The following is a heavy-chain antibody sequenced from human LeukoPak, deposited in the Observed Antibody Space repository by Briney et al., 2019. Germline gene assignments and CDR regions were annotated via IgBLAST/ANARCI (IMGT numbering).Heavy chain of an antibody. CDR3: ARGPFPGFNYYDSMDY. V-gene: IGHV1-2*02. D-gene: IGHD3-22*01. J-gene: IGHJ4*02. CDR2: INPNSGGT. Sequence: ASVKVSCKASGYTFTGYYMHWVRQAPGQGLEWMGWINPNSGGTNYAQKFQGRVTMTRNTSISTAYMELSSLRSEDTAVYYCARGPFPGFNYYDSMDYWGQGTLVTVSS. CDR1: GYTFTGYY.